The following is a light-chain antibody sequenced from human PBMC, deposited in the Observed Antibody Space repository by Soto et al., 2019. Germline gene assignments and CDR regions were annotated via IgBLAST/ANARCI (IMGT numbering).Light chain of an antibody. CDR1: RSDVGGYNY. J-gene: IGLJ2*01. V-gene: IGLV2-14*01. Sequence: QSALTQPASVSGSPGQSITFSCTGTRSDVGGYNYVSWYQQYPGEAPKLIIYEVSNRPSGVSDRFSGSKSGKTASLTISGLQVEDEADYYCSSYSSGSTLVLFGGGTKLTVL. CDR3: SSYSSGSTLVL. CDR2: EVS.